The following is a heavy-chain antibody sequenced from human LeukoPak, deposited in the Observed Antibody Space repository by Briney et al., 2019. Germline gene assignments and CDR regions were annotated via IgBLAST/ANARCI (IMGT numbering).Heavy chain of an antibody. D-gene: IGHD3-10*01. CDR3: ARPMVRGPYYYYGMDV. V-gene: IGHV3-23*01. J-gene: IGHJ6*02. CDR2: ISGSGAST. CDR1: GFTFSSYA. Sequence: PGGSLRLSCAASGFTFSSYAMSWVRQAPGKGLEWVSAISGSGASTYYADSVKGRFTISRDNSKNTLYLQMNSLRAEDTAVYYCARPMVRGPYYYYGMDVWGQGTTVTVSS.